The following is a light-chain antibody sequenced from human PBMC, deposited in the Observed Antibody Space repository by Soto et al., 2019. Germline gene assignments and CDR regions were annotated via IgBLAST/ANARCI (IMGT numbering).Light chain of an antibody. V-gene: IGLV2-14*01. J-gene: IGLJ2*01. CDR3: SSYASGRTVV. CDR1: SSDVGAHDY. CDR2: DVS. Sequence: SALTQPASVSGSPGQSITISCTGTSSDVGAHDYVSWYQQHPGKAPKVMIYDVSNRPSGVSDRFSGSKSGNTASLTISGLQAEDEADYYCSSYASGRTVVFGGGTKVTVL.